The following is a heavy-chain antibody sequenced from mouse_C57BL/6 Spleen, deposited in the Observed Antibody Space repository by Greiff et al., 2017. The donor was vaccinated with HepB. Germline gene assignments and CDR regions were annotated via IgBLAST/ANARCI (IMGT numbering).Heavy chain of an antibody. D-gene: IGHD2-4*01. Sequence: VQLQQSGPELVKPGASVKIPCKASGYTFTDYNMDWVKQSHGKSLEWIGDINPNNGGTIYNQKFKGKATLTVDKSSSTAYMELRSLTSEDTAVYDCARSGDDDEGWYFDVWGTGTTVTVSS. CDR3: ARSGDDDEGWYFDV. V-gene: IGHV1-18*01. J-gene: IGHJ1*03. CDR2: INPNNGGT. CDR1: GYTFTDYN.